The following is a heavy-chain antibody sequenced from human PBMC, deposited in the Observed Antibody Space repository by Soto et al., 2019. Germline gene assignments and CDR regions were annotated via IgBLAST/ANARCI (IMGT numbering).Heavy chain of an antibody. CDR2: ISSSSSYI. Sequence: GGFLRLSCAASGFTFSSYSMNWVRQAPGKGLEWVSSISSSSSYIYYADSVKGRFTISRDNAKNSLYLQMNSLRAEDTAVYYCATNIVATITLDYWGQGTLVTVSS. D-gene: IGHD5-12*01. J-gene: IGHJ4*02. V-gene: IGHV3-21*01. CDR1: GFTFSSYS. CDR3: ATNIVATITLDY.